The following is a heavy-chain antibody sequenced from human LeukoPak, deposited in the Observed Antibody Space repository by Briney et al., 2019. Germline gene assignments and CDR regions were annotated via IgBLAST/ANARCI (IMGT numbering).Heavy chain of an antibody. V-gene: IGHV4-59*08. D-gene: IGHD2-8*01. CDR3: ARHIGGVDYY. J-gene: IGHJ4*02. CDR1: GGSVTNYY. CDR2: IYYTGSI. Sequence: SETLSLTCTVSGGSVTNYYWSWIRQPPGKGLEWIGYIYYTGSINYNPSLKSRVTISVDTSKNQFSLKLSSVTAADTAMYYCARHIGGVDYYWGQGALVTVSS.